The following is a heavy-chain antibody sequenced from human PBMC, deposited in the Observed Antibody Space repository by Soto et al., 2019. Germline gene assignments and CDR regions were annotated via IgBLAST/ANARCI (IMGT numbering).Heavy chain of an antibody. CDR3: ARGRDAAMAHFDY. D-gene: IGHD5-18*01. J-gene: IGHJ4*02. V-gene: IGHV3-21*01. CDR2: ITSRSSYI. CDR1: GFTFSSYS. Sequence: EVQLVESGGGLVKPGGSLRLSCAASGFTFSSYSLNWVRQAPGKGLEWVSSITSRSSYIYHADSVKGRFTISRDNAKNSLYLQMNSLRAEDTAVYYCARGRDAAMAHFDYWGQGALVTVSS.